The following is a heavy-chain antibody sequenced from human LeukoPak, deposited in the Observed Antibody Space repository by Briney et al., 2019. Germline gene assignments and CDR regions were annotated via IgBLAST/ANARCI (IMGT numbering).Heavy chain of an antibody. D-gene: IGHD3-22*01. V-gene: IGHV3-23*01. Sequence: GGSLRLSCEVSGITLSNYGMSWVRQAPGKGLEWVAGISGSGGGTNYADSVKGRFTISRDNSKNTLYLQMNSLRAEDTAVYFCAKRGVVIRVILVGFHKEAYYFDSWGQGALVTVSS. J-gene: IGHJ4*02. CDR3: AKRGVVIRVILVGFHKEAYYFDS. CDR2: ISGSGGGT. CDR1: GITLSNYG.